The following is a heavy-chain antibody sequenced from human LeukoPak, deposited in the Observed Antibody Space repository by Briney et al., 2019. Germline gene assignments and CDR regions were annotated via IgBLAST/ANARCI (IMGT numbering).Heavy chain of an antibody. D-gene: IGHD3-16*02. Sequence: ASVQVSCKASGGTFSSYAISWVRQAPGQGLEWMGGIIPIFGTANYAQKFQGRVTITADESTSTAYMELSSLRSEDTAVYYCARGLGIALPFDYWGQGTLVTVSS. V-gene: IGHV1-69*13. J-gene: IGHJ4*02. CDR2: IIPIFGTA. CDR3: ARGLGIALPFDY. CDR1: GGTFSSYA.